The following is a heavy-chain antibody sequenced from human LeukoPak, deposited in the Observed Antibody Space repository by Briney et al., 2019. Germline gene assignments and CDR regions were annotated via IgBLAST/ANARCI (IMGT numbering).Heavy chain of an antibody. CDR3: ARVLDVRFWGSYYFDY. CDR1: GYTFTSYG. D-gene: IGHD3-3*01. CDR2: ISAYNGNT. Sequence: ASVKVSRKASGYTFTSYGISWVRQAPGQGLEWMGWISAYNGNTNYAQKPQGRVTMTTDTSTSTAYMELRSLRSDDTAVYYCARVLDVRFWGSYYFDYWGQGTLVTVSS. V-gene: IGHV1-18*01. J-gene: IGHJ4*02.